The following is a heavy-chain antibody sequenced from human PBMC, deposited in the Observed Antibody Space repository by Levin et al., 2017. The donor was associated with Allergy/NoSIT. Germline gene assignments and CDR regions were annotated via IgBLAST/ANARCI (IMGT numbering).Heavy chain of an antibody. D-gene: IGHD4-23*01. J-gene: IGHJ5*02. V-gene: IGHV5-51*01. CDR3: VRGGNRANYDWFDT. CDR2: IFPRDSDT. CDR1: GYSFASYW. Sequence: PGESLKISCKASGYSFASYWLGWVRQTPGKGLEYMGVIFPRDSDTRYSPSLQGHVTISADESISTAYLQWSSLKASDTGIYFCVRGGNRANYDWFDTWGQGTQVTVSS.